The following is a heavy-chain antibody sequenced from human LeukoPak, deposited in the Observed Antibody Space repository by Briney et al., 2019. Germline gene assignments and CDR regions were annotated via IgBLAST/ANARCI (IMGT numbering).Heavy chain of an antibody. CDR1: GFTFSSYA. V-gene: IGHV3-23*01. CDR2: ISGSGGST. CDR3: AKDLYGSGSSPDY. J-gene: IGHJ4*02. D-gene: IGHD3-10*01. Sequence: GGSLRLSGAASGFTFSSYAMSWVRQAPGKGLEWVSAISGSGGSTYYADSVKGRFTISRDNSKNTLYLQMSSLRAEDTAVYYCAKDLYGSGSSPDYWGQGTLVTVSS.